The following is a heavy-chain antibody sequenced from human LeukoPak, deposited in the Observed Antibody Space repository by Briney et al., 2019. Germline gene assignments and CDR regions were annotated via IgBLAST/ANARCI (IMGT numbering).Heavy chain of an antibody. V-gene: IGHV3-30-3*01. CDR1: GFTFISYA. Sequence: GGSLRLSCAASGFTFISYAMHWVRQAPGKGLEWVAVISYDGSNKYYADSVKGRFTISKDNAKNSLYLQMNSLRAEDTAFYYCAKDFSPYSFNLFDPWGQGTLVTVSS. D-gene: IGHD3-16*01. CDR3: AKDFSPYSFNLFDP. CDR2: ISYDGSNK. J-gene: IGHJ5*02.